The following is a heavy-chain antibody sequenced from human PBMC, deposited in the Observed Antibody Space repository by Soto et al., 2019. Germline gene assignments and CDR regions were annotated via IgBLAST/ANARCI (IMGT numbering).Heavy chain of an antibody. Sequence: QVQLVQSGTEVKKPGSSVKVSCKASGDTFSFYTINWVRQAPGLGLEWVGRINPIVSMSNYAQKFQGRVSMNADKSTSTAYMEMRSRRSDDTAMYFCAASYGSGYRAFDYWGQGALVIVSS. CDR3: AASYGSGYRAFDY. J-gene: IGHJ4*02. V-gene: IGHV1-69*02. D-gene: IGHD3-10*01. CDR1: GDTFSFYT. CDR2: INPIVSMS.